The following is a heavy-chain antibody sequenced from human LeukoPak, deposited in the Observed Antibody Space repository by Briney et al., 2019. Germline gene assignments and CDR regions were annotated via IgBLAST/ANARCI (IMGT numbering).Heavy chain of an antibody. Sequence: GGSLRLSCAASGSTFSSYWMAWVRQAPGKGLEWVANIHQDGSEKNYVDSVKGRFTISRDNAKNSVYLQMNSLRAEDTAVYYCARETTVVTDTAWFDPWGQGTLVTVSS. CDR3: ARETTVVTDTAWFDP. CDR2: IHQDGSEK. CDR1: GSTFSSYW. J-gene: IGHJ5*02. D-gene: IGHD4-23*01. V-gene: IGHV3-7*01.